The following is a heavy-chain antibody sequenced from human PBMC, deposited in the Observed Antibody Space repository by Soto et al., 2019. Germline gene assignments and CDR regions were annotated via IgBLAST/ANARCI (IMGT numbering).Heavy chain of an antibody. CDR2: ISYDGSNK. J-gene: IGHJ4*02. CDR3: ARVLYYDSSGPFDY. V-gene: IGHV3-30-3*01. Sequence: GGSLRLSCAASGFTFSSYAMHWVRQAPGKGLEWVAVISYDGSNKYYADSVKGRFTISRDNSKNTLYLQMNSLRAEDTAVYYCARVLYYDSSGPFDYWGQGTLVT. CDR1: GFTFSSYA. D-gene: IGHD3-22*01.